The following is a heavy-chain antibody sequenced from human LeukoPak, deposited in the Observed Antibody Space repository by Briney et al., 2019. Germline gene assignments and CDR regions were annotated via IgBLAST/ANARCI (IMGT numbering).Heavy chain of an antibody. J-gene: IGHJ4*02. CDR2: IQQNGIEK. CDR3: ARDRDGKDY. CDR1: GFAFSDSW. Sequence: GGSLRLSCAASGFAFSDSWMSWVRQAPGKGLEWVASIQQNGIEKYYVDSVKGRFTISRDNAKNSLDLQMNSLTAEDTAVCYCARDRDGKDYWGQGTLVTVSS. V-gene: IGHV3-7*03. D-gene: IGHD1-1*01.